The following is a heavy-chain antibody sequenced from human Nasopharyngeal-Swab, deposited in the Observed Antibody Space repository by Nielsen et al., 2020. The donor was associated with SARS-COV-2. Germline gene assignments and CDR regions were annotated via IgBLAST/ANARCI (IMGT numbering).Heavy chain of an antibody. Sequence: LTCAASGFTFSSYSMNWVRQAPGKGLEWVSSISSSSSYIYYADSVKGRFTISRDNAKNSLYLQMNSLRAEDTAVYYCARDLGGYLDYWGQGTLVTVSS. D-gene: IGHD2-15*01. CDR1: GFTFSSYS. CDR2: ISSSSSYI. CDR3: ARDLGGYLDY. V-gene: IGHV3-21*01. J-gene: IGHJ4*02.